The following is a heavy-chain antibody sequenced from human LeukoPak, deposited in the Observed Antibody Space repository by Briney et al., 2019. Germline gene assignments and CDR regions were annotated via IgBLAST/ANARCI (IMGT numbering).Heavy chain of an antibody. CDR2: IIPIFGTA. V-gene: IGHV1-69*05. J-gene: IGHJ4*02. CDR1: GGTFSSYA. D-gene: IGHD2-21*02. CDR3: AKPHSSQGVTTLYLFDC. Sequence: ASVKVSCKASGGTFSSYAISWVRQAPGQGLEWMGGIIPIFGTANYAQKFQGRVTITRETSASTAYMELSSLRSEDTAVYYCAKPHSSQGVTTLYLFDCWGQGTLVTVSS.